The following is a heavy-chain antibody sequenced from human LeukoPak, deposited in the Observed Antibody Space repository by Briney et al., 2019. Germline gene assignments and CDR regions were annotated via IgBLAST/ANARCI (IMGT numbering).Heavy chain of an antibody. J-gene: IGHJ3*01. CDR3: ARTRYSGSHNSAFDL. CDR1: GGSISGHY. D-gene: IGHD1-26*01. V-gene: IGHV4-59*08. CDR2: IYYSGNT. Sequence: SETLSLTCTVSGGSISGHYWSWIRQSPGKGLEWIGNIYYSGNTNYNPSLKSRVTISIDTSRIRFSLHLSSVTAADTAVYYCARTRYSGSHNSAFDLWGQGTVVTVSS.